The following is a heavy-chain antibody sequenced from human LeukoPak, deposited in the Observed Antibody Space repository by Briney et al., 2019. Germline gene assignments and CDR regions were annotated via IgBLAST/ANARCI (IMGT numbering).Heavy chain of an antibody. D-gene: IGHD3-3*01. CDR2: MNPNSGNT. CDR3: AREMKYYDFWSGYSSYGMDV. J-gene: IGHJ6*02. Sequence: EASVKVSCKASGYTFTSCDVNWVRQATGQGLEWMGWMNPNSGNTGYAQKFQGRVTMTRNTSISTAYMELSSLGSEDTAVYYCAREMKYYDFWSGYSSYGMDVWGQGTTVTVSS. V-gene: IGHV1-8*01. CDR1: GYTFTSCD.